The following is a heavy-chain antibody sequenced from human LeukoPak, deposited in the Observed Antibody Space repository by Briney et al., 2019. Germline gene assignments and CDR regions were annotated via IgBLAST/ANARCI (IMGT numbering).Heavy chain of an antibody. Sequence: GGSLRLSCAASGFTVDSNYMSWVRQAPGKGLEWVSVIYSGGSTYYADSVKGRFTISRDNSKNTLCLQMNTLRAEDTAVYYCARWPFDGGYLEYWGQGTLVTVSS. V-gene: IGHV3-53*01. D-gene: IGHD3-22*01. CDR3: ARWPFDGGYLEY. CDR1: GFTVDSNY. J-gene: IGHJ4*02. CDR2: IYSGGST.